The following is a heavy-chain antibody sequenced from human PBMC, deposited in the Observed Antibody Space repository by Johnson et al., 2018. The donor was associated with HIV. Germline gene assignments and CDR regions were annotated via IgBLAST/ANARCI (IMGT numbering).Heavy chain of an antibody. V-gene: IGHV3-66*01. D-gene: IGHD2-21*02. CDR3: ARGIRGVVVTADDAFDI. CDR2: IYSGGRT. Sequence: VQLVESGGGLVKPGGSLRLSCAASGFTVSSNYMSWVRQAPGKGLEWVSVIYSGGRTYYADSVKGRFTISRDNSKNTLYLQMNGLRAEDTAVYHCARGIRGVVVTADDAFDIWGQGTTVTVSS. J-gene: IGHJ3*02. CDR1: GFTVSSNY.